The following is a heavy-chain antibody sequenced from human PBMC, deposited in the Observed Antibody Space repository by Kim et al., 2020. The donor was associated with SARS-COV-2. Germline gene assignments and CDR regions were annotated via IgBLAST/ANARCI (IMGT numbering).Heavy chain of an antibody. CDR1: GYTFNNYA. D-gene: IGHD2-2*01. J-gene: IGHJ5*02. CDR2: ISTYNGNT. V-gene: IGHV1-18*01. Sequence: ASVKVSGKASGYTFNNYAINWVRQAPGQGLEWMGWISTYNGNTNYAQNLQGRVTMTTDTSTSTAYMELRSLRSDDTAVYYCARDQIVVEPEAIVNWFDPWGQGALVIVSS. CDR3: ARDQIVVEPEAIVNWFDP.